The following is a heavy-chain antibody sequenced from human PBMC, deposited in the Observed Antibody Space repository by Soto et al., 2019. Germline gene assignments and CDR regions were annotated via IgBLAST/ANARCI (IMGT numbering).Heavy chain of an antibody. CDR2: INPNGGST. J-gene: IGHJ4*02. CDR1: GYIFTNFY. CDR3: TRGLASGDY. V-gene: IGHV1-46*03. D-gene: IGHD6-6*01. Sequence: QVQLVQPGAEVKKPGASVKLSCKASGYIFTNFYIHWVRQAPGQGLEWIGIINPNGGSTNYAQNFQGRATMTRDTSTSTVYIDLSSLRTEDTAVYYSTRGLASGDYWDQGTLITVSS.